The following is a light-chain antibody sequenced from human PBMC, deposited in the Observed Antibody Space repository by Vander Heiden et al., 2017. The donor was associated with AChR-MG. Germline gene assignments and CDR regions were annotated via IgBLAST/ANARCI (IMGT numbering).Light chain of an antibody. CDR1: QSISSY. Sequence: DIQMTQSPSSLSASVGDRVTITCRASQSISSYLNWYQQKPGKAPKLLIYAASSLQSRVPSRCSGSGSGTDFTLTISSLQPEDFATYYCQQSYRTPPTFGQGTKVEIK. J-gene: IGKJ1*01. V-gene: IGKV1-39*01. CDR2: AAS. CDR3: QQSYRTPPT.